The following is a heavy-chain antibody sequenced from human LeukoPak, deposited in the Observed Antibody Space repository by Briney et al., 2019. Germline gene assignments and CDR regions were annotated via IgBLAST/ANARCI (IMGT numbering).Heavy chain of an antibody. V-gene: IGHV4-4*09. J-gene: IGHJ4*02. Sequence: SSETLSLTCTVSGGSISGGYWSWIRQPPGRGLEWIGYVYTSGSTNYNPSLKSRVTISVDTSKSQFALKLSSVTAADTAVYYCAKSYFNYSTYYSYYFNLWGQGALVTVSS. CDR2: VYTSGST. D-gene: IGHD3-22*01. CDR3: AKSYFNYSTYYSYYFNL. CDR1: GGSISGGY.